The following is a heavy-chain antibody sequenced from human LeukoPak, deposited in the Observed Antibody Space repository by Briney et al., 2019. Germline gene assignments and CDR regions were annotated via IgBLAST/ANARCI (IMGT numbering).Heavy chain of an antibody. V-gene: IGHV3-9*01. Sequence: GGSLRLSCAVSGFTFDDYAMHWVRQAPGKGLEWVSGINWNSGGIGYADSVKGRFTISRDNSKNTLYLQMNSLRAEDTAVYYCARELTRYCSSTSCYRNYYYGMDVWGQGTTVTVSS. D-gene: IGHD2-2*01. CDR1: GFTFDDYA. J-gene: IGHJ6*02. CDR2: INWNSGGI. CDR3: ARELTRYCSSTSCYRNYYYGMDV.